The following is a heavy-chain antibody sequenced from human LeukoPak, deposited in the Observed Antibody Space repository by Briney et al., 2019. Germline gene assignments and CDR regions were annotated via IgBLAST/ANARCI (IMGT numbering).Heavy chain of an antibody. J-gene: IGHJ4*02. CDR1: GFTFSSYA. CDR3: VRDRGYCSGGTCYALWDY. D-gene: IGHD2-15*01. CDR2: ISYDGRNK. Sequence: GGSLRLSCEVSGFTFSSYAMHWVRQAPGKGLEWMTFISYDGRNKYHADSVKGRFTVSRDNSKNTLYLQMNSLRAEDTAMYYCVRDRGYCSGGTCYALWDYWGQGTLVTVSS. V-gene: IGHV3-30-3*01.